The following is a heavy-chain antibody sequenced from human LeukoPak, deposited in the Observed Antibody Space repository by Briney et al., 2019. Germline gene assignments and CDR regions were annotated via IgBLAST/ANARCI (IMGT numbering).Heavy chain of an antibody. CDR1: GFTFSSYG. D-gene: IGHD3-22*01. V-gene: IGHV3-30*18. J-gene: IGHJ4*02. CDR3: AKVNYDSSGYYYVGLDY. CDR2: ISYDGSNK. Sequence: PGGSLRLSCAAPGFTFSSYGMHWVRQAPGKGLEWVAVISYDGSNKYYADSVKGRFTISRDNSKNTLYLQMNSLRAEDTAVYYCAKVNYDSSGYYYVGLDYWGQGTLVTVSS.